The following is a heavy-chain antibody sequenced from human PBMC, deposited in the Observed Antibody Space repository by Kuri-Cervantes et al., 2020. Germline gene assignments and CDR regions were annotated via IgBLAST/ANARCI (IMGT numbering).Heavy chain of an antibody. CDR1: GFSFSSYG. CDR2: ISSSSSYI. V-gene: IGHV3-21*01. D-gene: IGHD3-10*01. CDR3: ARDLGGIYYGSGRPNAFDI. Sequence: GGSLRLSCAASGFSFSSYGMSWVRQAPGKGLEWVSSISSSSSYIYYADSVKGRFTISRDNAKNSLYLQMNSLRAEDTAVYYCARDLGGIYYGSGRPNAFDIWGQGTMVTVSS. J-gene: IGHJ3*02.